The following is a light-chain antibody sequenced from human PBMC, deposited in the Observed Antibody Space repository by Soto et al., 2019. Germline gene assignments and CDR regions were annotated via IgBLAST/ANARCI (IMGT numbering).Light chain of an antibody. CDR1: SSDVGGYNY. V-gene: IGLV2-14*01. CDR2: DVN. J-gene: IGLJ3*02. Sequence: QLVLTQPASVSGSPGQSITISCTGTSSDVGGYNYVSWYQQRPGKAPKLMIYDVNYRPSGVSDRFSGSKSGNTASLTISGLQAEDEADYYCSSYTSTMTLVFGGGTKLTVL. CDR3: SSYTSTMTLV.